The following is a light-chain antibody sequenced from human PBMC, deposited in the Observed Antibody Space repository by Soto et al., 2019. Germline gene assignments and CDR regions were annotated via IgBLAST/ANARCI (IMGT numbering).Light chain of an antibody. V-gene: IGLV2-14*03. Sequence: QSALTQPASVSGSPGQSITISCTETSSDVGVSTYVSWYQQHPGQAPKIMIYDVSGSKSGNTASLTISGLQAEDEADYYCSLYRGTNKEVFGGGTKVTVL. CDR3: SLYRGTNKEV. J-gene: IGLJ2*01. CDR2: D. CDR1: SSDVGVSTY.